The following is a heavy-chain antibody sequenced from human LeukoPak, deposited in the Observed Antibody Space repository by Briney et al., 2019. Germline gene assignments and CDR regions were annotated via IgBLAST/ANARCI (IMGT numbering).Heavy chain of an antibody. J-gene: IGHJ4*02. D-gene: IGHD6-13*01. V-gene: IGHV3-23*01. CDR1: GFTFSSYA. CDR2: ISGSGGST. CDR3: AKGPTPYSSSWLFDY. Sequence: PGGSLRLSCAASGFTFSSYAMSWVRQAPGKGLEWVSAISGSGGSTYYADSVKGRFTISRDNSKNTLYLQMNSLRAEDTAVYYCAKGPTPYSSSWLFDYWGQGTLVTVSS.